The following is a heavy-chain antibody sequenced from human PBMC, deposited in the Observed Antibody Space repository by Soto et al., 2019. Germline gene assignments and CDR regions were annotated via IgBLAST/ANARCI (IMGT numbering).Heavy chain of an antibody. CDR2: IKTDGSMT. CDR1: GFTFSTYW. J-gene: IGHJ1*01. CDR3: VSASYGDHEYSQN. V-gene: IGHV3-74*01. Sequence: EVQLVESGGGLVQPGGSLRLSCAASGFTFSTYWMQWVRQAPGEGLVWVSRIKTDGSMTNYADSVKGRFTISRDNAKNTLYLQMNSLRAEDTAVYFCVSASYGDHEYSQNWGQGTLVTVSS. D-gene: IGHD4-17*01.